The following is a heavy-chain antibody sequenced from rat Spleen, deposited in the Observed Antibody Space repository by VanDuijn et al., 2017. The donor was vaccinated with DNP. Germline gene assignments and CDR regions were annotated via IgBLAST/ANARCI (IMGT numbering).Heavy chain of an antibody. V-gene: IGHV5-46*01. Sequence: EVQLVESGGGLVQPGGSMKLSCAASGFTFSSFPMAWVRQAATKGLEWVATISASGGGTYYRDSVKGRFTISRDNANHTLYLQMDSLRSEDTATYYCATSPGPNWFAYWGQGTLVTVSS. CDR2: ISASGGGT. J-gene: IGHJ3*01. D-gene: IGHD1-4*01. CDR1: GFTFSSFP. CDR3: ATSPGPNWFAY.